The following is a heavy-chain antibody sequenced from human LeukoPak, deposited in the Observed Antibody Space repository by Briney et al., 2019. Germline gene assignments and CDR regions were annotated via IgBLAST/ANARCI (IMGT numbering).Heavy chain of an antibody. CDR3: ARDLYDSGYEDPYYYYGMDV. D-gene: IGHD5-12*01. CDR1: GYTFTGYY. Sequence: GASVKVSCKASGYTFTGYYMHWVRQAPGQGLEWMGWINPNSGGTNYAQKFQGRVTMTRDTSISTAYMELSRLRSDDTAVYYCARDLYDSGYEDPYYYYGMDVWGQGTTVTVSS. CDR2: INPNSGGT. V-gene: IGHV1-2*02. J-gene: IGHJ6*02.